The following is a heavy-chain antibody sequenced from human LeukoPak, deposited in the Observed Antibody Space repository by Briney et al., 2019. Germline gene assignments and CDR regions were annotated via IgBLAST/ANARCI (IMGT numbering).Heavy chain of an antibody. CDR3: ARGHSSSWYDAFDI. J-gene: IGHJ3*02. D-gene: IGHD6-13*01. Sequence: GGSLRLSCAASGFTVSSNYMSWVRQAPGKGLEWVSVIYSGGSTYYADSVKGRFTISRDNSKNTLYLQMNSLRAEDTAVYYCARGHSSSWYDAFDIWGQGTMVTVSS. CDR1: GFTVSSNY. CDR2: IYSGGST. V-gene: IGHV3-53*01.